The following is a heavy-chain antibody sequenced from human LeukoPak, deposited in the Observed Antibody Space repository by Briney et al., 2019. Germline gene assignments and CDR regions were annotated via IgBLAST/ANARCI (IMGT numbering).Heavy chain of an antibody. J-gene: IGHJ5*02. Sequence: KPSETLSLTCTVSGGSISSYYWSWIRQPPGKGLEWIGYIYTSGSTNYNPSLKSRVTISVDTSKNQLSLKLSSVTAADTAVYYCARPGITIFGVVEPKFDPWGQGTLVTVSS. D-gene: IGHD3-3*01. CDR1: GGSISSYY. CDR2: IYTSGST. V-gene: IGHV4-4*09. CDR3: ARPGITIFGVVEPKFDP.